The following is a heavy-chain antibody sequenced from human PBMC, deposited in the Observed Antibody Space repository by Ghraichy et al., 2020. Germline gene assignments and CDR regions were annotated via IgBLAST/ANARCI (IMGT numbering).Heavy chain of an antibody. CDR1: GYTFTSHV. J-gene: IGHJ6*02. V-gene: IGHV1-3*04. Sequence: ASVKVSCKTSGYTFTSHVLHWVRQAPGQGLDWMGWINTRNGNRKYSQKFQGRVTITRDTSASTTYMELSSLTSEDTAVYYCARDRGEAAAGFYYYYGMDVWGQGTTVTVS. CDR2: INTRNGNR. CDR3: ARDRGEAAAGFYYYYGMDV. D-gene: IGHD6-13*01.